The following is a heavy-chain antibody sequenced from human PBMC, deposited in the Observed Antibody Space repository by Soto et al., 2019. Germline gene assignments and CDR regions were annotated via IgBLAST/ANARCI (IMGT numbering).Heavy chain of an antibody. J-gene: IGHJ4*02. D-gene: IGHD3-22*01. CDR2: IDPSDSQT. V-gene: IGHV5-10-1*01. CDR3: ARQIYDSDTGPNFQYYFDS. CDR1: GYSFAGYC. Sequence: PGDSLKISCNGSGYSFAGYCSTLVPQKPGKGLEWMGRIDPSDSQTYYSPSFRGHVTISATKSITTVFLQWSSLRASDTAMYYCARQIYDSDTGPNFQYYFDSWGQGTPVTVSS.